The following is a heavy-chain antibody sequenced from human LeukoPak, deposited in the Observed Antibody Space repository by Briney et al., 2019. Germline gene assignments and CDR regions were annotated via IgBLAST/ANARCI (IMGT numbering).Heavy chain of an antibody. D-gene: IGHD1-26*01. J-gene: IGHJ4*02. CDR2: INGDASSI. Sequence: GGSLRLSCATSGFTFSNYWMHWVRQSPGKGLVWVSRINGDASSISYADSVKGRFTISRDNAKNTLYLQMNSLRVEDTAVYYCARVWDKADYWGQGTLVTVSS. CDR3: ARVWDKADY. V-gene: IGHV3-74*01. CDR1: GFTFSNYW.